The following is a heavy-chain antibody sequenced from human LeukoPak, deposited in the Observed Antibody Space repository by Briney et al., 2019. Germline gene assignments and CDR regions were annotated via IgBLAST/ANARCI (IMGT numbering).Heavy chain of an antibody. CDR2: IIPIFGTA. CDR1: GGTFSSYA. V-gene: IGHV1-69*05. Sequence: SVKVSCKASGGTFSSYAISWVRQAPGQGLEWMGGIIPIFGTANYAQKFLGRVTITTDESTSTAYMELSSLRSEDTAVYYCARESFGVHNPGFDYWGQGALVTVSS. D-gene: IGHD3-16*01. J-gene: IGHJ4*02. CDR3: ARESFGVHNPGFDY.